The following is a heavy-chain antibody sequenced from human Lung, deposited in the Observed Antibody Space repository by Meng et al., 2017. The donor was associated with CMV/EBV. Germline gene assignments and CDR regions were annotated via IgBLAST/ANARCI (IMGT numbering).Heavy chain of an antibody. CDR3: ARSIVVVIDTLDP. CDR2: INPNTGDT. J-gene: IGHJ5*02. V-gene: IGHV1-2*02. D-gene: IGHD2-21*01. Sequence: GGSXRLXCRASGSTFTAYYLHWVRQAPGQGLEWMGWINPNTGDTNDAQKFQGRVTMTRDTSISTAYMELSSLTSDDSAVYYCARSIVVVIDTLDPLGQGTLVTVSS. CDR1: GSTFTAYY.